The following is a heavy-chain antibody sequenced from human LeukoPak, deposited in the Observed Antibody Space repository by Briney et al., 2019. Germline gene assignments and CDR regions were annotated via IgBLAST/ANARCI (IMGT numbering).Heavy chain of an antibody. J-gene: IGHJ4*02. Sequence: ASVKVSCKASGYTFTGYYMHWVRQAPGQGLEWMGWINPNSGGTNYAQKFQGRVTMTRDTSISTAYMELSRLRSEDTAVYYCARDAGAARLAFDYWGQGTLVTVSS. V-gene: IGHV1-2*02. D-gene: IGHD6-6*01. CDR1: GYTFTGYY. CDR2: INPNSGGT. CDR3: ARDAGAARLAFDY.